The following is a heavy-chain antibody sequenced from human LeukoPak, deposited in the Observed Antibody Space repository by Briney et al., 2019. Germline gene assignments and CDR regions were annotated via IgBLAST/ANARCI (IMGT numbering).Heavy chain of an antibody. CDR1: GVSFSTYY. CDR3: ARQLYGSDY. J-gene: IGHJ4*02. V-gene: IGHV4-34*01. Sequence: SGTLSLTCDVSGVSFSTYYRSWIRQSPEKGLEWIGEVNHSVYTNLNPSLKSRVSISVDTSKNQFYLKLSSVTAADTAIYYCARQLYGSDYWGQGTLVTVSS. CDR2: VNHSVYT. D-gene: IGHD4-17*01.